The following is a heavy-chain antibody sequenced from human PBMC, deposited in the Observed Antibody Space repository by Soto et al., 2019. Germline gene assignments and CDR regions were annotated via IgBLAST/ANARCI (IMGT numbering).Heavy chain of an antibody. Sequence: GGSLRLSCAASGFTFSSYEMNWVRQAPGKGLEWVSYISSSGSTIYYADSVKGRFTISRDNAKNSLYLQMNSLRAEDTAVYYYARDSFLSITMIVEYFDYWGQGTLVTVSS. J-gene: IGHJ4*02. D-gene: IGHD3-22*01. V-gene: IGHV3-48*03. CDR2: ISSSGSTI. CDR1: GFTFSSYE. CDR3: ARDSFLSITMIVEYFDY.